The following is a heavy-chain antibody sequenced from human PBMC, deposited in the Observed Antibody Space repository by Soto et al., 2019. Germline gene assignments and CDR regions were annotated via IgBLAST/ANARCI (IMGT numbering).Heavy chain of an antibody. J-gene: IGHJ4*02. CDR1: GGSIINGNYS. CDR2: IYHSGST. CDR3: ASRFVDSATGYFDR. D-gene: IGHD5-12*01. Sequence: SETLSLTCLVSGGSIINGNYSWTWIRQPPGKALEWIGYIYHSGSTYYNPSLRSRVTLSVDRSKNQFSLNMKSMTAADTAVYYCASRFVDSATGYFDRWGQGTLVTVSS. V-gene: IGHV4-30-2*01.